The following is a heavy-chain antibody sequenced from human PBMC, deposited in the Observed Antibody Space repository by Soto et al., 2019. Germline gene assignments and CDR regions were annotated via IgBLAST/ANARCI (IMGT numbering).Heavy chain of an antibody. D-gene: IGHD4-17*01. CDR2: ISANGGDT. J-gene: IGHJ3*02. Sequence: RRLSCATSGFIFSTYAMSWVRQAPGKGLEWGSTISANGGDTYYGDSVKGRFTISRDGYRNTVHLQMNSLRAEDTAVYYCAKEDDYGDYEHDAFDMWGPGXLVTVSS. CDR3: AKEDDYGDYEHDAFDM. V-gene: IGHV3-23*01. CDR1: GFIFSTYA.